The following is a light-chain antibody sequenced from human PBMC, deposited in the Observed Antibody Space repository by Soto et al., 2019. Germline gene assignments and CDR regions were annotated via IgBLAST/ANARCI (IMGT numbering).Light chain of an antibody. CDR1: QTIRSW. CDR2: KAS. J-gene: IGKJ5*01. V-gene: IGKV1-5*03. CDR3: QQLHSYPNP. Sequence: DIQMTQSPSSLSASVGDRVTITCRASQTIRSWLAWYQQKPGKAPKLLIYKASTLKSGVPSRFSGSGSWTEFTLTISILQAEDGAPYYCQQLHSYPNPFGQGTRLEIK.